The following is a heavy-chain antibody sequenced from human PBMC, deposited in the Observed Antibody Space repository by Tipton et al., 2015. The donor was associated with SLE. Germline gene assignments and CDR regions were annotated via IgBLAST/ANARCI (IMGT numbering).Heavy chain of an antibody. CDR1: GGSISSYY. J-gene: IGHJ4*02. D-gene: IGHD2-15*01. Sequence: TLSLTCTVSGGSISSYYWSWIRQPAGKGLEWIGRIYTSGGTNYNPSLKSRVTMSVDTSKNQFSLKLSSVTAADTAVYYCARVGCSGGSCYVDYWGQGTLVTVSS. CDR2: IYTSGGT. CDR3: ARVGCSGGSCYVDY. V-gene: IGHV4-4*07.